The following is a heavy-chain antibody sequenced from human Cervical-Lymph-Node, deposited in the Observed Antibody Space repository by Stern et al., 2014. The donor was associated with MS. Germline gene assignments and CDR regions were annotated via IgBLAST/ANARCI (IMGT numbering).Heavy chain of an antibody. J-gene: IGHJ4*02. CDR3: ATRRGCSGGSCSSGSLDY. V-gene: IGHV1-2*06. Sequence: QVQLVQSGADVKKPGASVKVSCKASGYTFTAYNMHWLRQAPGQALEWMGRINPKSGVTNYAQKFQDRVTMTRDTSISAVYMELSRLRSNDTAMYYCATRRGCSGGSCSSGSLDYWGQGTLVTVSS. D-gene: IGHD2-15*01. CDR2: INPKSGVT. CDR1: GYTFTAYN.